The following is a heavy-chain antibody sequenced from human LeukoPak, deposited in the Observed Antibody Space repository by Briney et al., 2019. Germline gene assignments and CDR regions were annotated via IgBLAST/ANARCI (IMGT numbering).Heavy chain of an antibody. CDR2: IQYDRTNE. Sequence: GGSLRLSCAASGFTFDDYGMSWVRQAPGKGLEWVAYIQYDRTNEQYAHSVKGRFRISGDNSNNILYLQMNSLRTEDTAVYYCAKDRCSNGIGCYYYYMEVWGKGTTVTISS. CDR1: GFTFDDYG. J-gene: IGHJ6*03. D-gene: IGHD2-8*01. V-gene: IGHV3-30*02. CDR3: AKDRCSNGIGCYYYYMEV.